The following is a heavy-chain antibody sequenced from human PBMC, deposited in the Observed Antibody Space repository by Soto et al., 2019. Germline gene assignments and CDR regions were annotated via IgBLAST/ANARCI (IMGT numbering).Heavy chain of an antibody. V-gene: IGHV1-18*01. CDR3: ARRYYGSGSYYKGLAPPDY. J-gene: IGHJ4*02. CDR1: GYTFTSYG. Sequence: GASVKVSCKASGYTFTSYGISWVRQAPGQGLEWMGWISAYNGNTNYAQKLQGRVTMTTDTSTSTAYMELRSLRSDDTAVYYCARRYYGSGSYYKGLAPPDYWGQGTLVTVSS. CDR2: ISAYNGNT. D-gene: IGHD3-10*01.